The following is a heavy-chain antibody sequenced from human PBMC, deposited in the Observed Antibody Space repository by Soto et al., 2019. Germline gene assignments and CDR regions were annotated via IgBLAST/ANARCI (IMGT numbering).Heavy chain of an antibody. D-gene: IGHD1-26*01. CDR1: GYTFTSYA. V-gene: IGHV1-3*01. CDR3: ARGGSLYWYFDL. J-gene: IGHJ2*01. Sequence: QVQLVQSGAEVKKPGASEKVSCKASGYTFTSYAMHWVRQAPGQRLEWMGWINAGNGNTKYSQKFQGRVTITRDTSGSTAYMERSSLRSEDTAVYYCARGGSLYWYFDLWGRGTLVTVSS. CDR2: INAGNGNT.